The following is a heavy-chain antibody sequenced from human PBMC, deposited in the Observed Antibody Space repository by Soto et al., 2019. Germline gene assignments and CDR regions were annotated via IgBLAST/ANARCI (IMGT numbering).Heavy chain of an antibody. V-gene: IGHV3-23*01. CDR2: ISGSGGST. CDR1: GFTFSSYA. J-gene: IGHJ4*02. D-gene: IGHD6-13*01. CDR3: AKVVHNHIAAAGGYFDY. Sequence: GALRVTCTASGFTFSSYAMSWVRQAPGKGLEWVSAISGSGGSTYYADSVKGRFTISRDNSKNTLYLQMNSLRAEDTAVYYCAKVVHNHIAAAGGYFDYWGQGTLVTVSS.